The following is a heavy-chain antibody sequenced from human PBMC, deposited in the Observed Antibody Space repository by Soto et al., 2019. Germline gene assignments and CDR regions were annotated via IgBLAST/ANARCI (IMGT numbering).Heavy chain of an antibody. V-gene: IGHV3-11*01. CDR1: GFSFMDSY. CDR2: ISDSGITI. Sequence: GGCRRLSCAASGFSFMDSYRSWIRQATRKGLERISYISDSGITIYYADSVKCRFTISRVNTTNSLFLQITSLRAEDTAVYYCASPGTHYADFIDYWGQGTMVAVSS. D-gene: IGHD4-17*01. J-gene: IGHJ4*02. CDR3: ASPGTHYADFIDY.